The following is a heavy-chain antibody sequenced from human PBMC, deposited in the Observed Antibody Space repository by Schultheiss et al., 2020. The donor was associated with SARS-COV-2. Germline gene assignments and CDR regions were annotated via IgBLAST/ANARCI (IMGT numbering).Heavy chain of an antibody. J-gene: IGHJ4*02. CDR3: ARTPHDYGGAFDY. CDR1: GGSFGGYY. Sequence: SETLSLTCAVYGGSFGGYYWSWIRQPPGKGLEWIGEINHSGSTNYNPSLKSRVTISVDTSKNQFSLKLSSVTAADTAVYYCARTPHDYGGAFDYWGQGTLVTVSS. D-gene: IGHD4-23*01. CDR2: INHSGST. V-gene: IGHV4-34*01.